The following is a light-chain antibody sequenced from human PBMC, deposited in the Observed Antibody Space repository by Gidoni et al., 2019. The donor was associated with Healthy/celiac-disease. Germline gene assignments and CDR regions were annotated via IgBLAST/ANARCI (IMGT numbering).Light chain of an antibody. Sequence: DIQMTQSPSSLSASVGDRVTIPCRASQSISSYLNWYQQKPGNAPKLLIYAASSLQSGVPTRCSGLGSGTDFTLTISSLQPEDFATYYCQQRYSTLPCTFGHGTKVDIK. CDR1: QSISSY. CDR3: QQRYSTLPCT. CDR2: AAS. V-gene: IGKV1-39*01. J-gene: IGKJ3*01.